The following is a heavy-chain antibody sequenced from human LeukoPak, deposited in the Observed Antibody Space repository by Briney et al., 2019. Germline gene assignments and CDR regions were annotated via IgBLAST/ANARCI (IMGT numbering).Heavy chain of an antibody. Sequence: LSLTCTVSGDSIGSSNYFWDWIRQVPGKGLEWVAHISNTGVTIYYADSVKGRFTISRDNTKNSLFLQIHSLRAEDAAIYFCARGSEYYGLNWFDTWGQGTLVTVSS. CDR2: ISNTGVTI. J-gene: IGHJ5*02. D-gene: IGHD2/OR15-2a*01. V-gene: IGHV3-11*04. CDR1: GDSIGSSNYF. CDR3: ARGSEYYGLNWFDT.